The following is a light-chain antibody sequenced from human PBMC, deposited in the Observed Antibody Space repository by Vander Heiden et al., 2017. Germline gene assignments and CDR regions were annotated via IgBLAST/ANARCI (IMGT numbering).Light chain of an antibody. J-gene: IGLJ2*01. Sequence: SYVLTQPPSVSVAPGQTARITCGGNNIGSKSVHGYQQKPGQAPVLVVYDDSDRLSGIPERFSGSNSGNTATLTISRVEAGDEADYYCQVWDSSSDHVVFGGGTKLTVL. CDR3: QVWDSSSDHVV. CDR2: DDS. V-gene: IGLV3-21*02. CDR1: NIGSKS.